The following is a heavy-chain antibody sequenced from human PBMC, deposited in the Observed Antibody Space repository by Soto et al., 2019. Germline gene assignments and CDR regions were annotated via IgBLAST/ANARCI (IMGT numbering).Heavy chain of an antibody. Sequence: QVQLVESGGGVVQPGTSLRLSCVASGINFSASYSDMHWVRQAPGKGLEWVAFMWSDGSNKFYADSVKGRFTIFRDNSKSTLYLQMDNLKAEDTAEYYCVTDGEEGKWNFDHWGQGTLVTVSS. V-gene: IGHV3-30*02. CDR2: MWSDGSNK. CDR3: VTDGEEGKWNFDH. D-gene: IGHD1-1*01. CDR1: GINFSASYSD. J-gene: IGHJ4*02.